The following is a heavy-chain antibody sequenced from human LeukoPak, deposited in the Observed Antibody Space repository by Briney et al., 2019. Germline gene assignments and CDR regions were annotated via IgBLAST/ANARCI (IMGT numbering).Heavy chain of an antibody. Sequence: GGSLRLSCAASGFTFSSYWMSWVRQAPGKGLEWVANIKQDGSEIYYVDSVKGRFTISRDNAKNSLYLQMNSLRAEDTAVYYCARDTYGSGSYYNPYFDYWGQGTLVTVSS. CDR3: ARDTYGSGSYYNPYFDY. CDR1: GFTFSSYW. J-gene: IGHJ4*02. CDR2: IKQDGSEI. D-gene: IGHD3-10*01. V-gene: IGHV3-7*01.